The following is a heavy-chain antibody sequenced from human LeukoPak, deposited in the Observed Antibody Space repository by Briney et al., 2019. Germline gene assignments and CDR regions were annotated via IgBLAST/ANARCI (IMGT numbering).Heavy chain of an antibody. J-gene: IGHJ4*02. CDR3: ARLWSYYDNSGFFEDY. CDR2: INPVGGVT. CDR1: GYIFTNYY. V-gene: IGHV1-46*01. Sequence: VASVKISCKASGYIFTNYYLYWVRQAPGQGLEWMGVINPVGGVTTYAQRFQGRVTMTRDTSTSTFDMELSSLKSEDTAVYYCARLWSYYDNSGFFEDYWGRGTLVTVSS. D-gene: IGHD3-22*01.